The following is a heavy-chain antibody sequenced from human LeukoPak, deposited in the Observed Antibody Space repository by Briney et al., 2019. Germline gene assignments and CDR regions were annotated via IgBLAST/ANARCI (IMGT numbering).Heavy chain of an antibody. D-gene: IGHD3-16*01. V-gene: IGHV3-11*01. CDR2: ISSSGSTT. CDR3: ARVVAFYGPKQEITLPYWYFDL. Sequence: GGSLRLSCAASGFTFSDYYMSWIRQAPGKGLEWVSYISSSGSTTYYADSVKGRFTISRDNAKNSLYLQMNSLRAEDTAVYYCARVVAFYGPKQEITLPYWYFDLWGRGTLVTVSS. J-gene: IGHJ2*01. CDR1: GFTFSDYY.